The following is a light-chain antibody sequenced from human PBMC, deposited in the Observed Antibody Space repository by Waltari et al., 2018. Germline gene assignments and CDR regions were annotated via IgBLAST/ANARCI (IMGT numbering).Light chain of an antibody. CDR3: SSQTLDGLVL. Sequence: QLALTQPASVSGSPGQSITISCSGVGSAVGASDYVSWHQHHPGKAPQVIIYDVTNRPSGVSDRFSASKSANTASLTISRLQPEDEADYYCSSQTLDGLVLFGGGTRLTVL. V-gene: IGLV2-14*03. CDR1: GSAVGASDY. J-gene: IGLJ2*01. CDR2: DVT.